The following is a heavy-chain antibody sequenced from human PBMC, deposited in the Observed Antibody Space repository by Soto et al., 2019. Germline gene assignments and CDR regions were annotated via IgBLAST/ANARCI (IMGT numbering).Heavy chain of an antibody. D-gene: IGHD3-22*01. CDR1: GFSFSSYA. V-gene: IGHV3-23*01. J-gene: IGHJ4*02. CDR3: AKLSDMYVVVIHCDY. CDR2: ISGSGGST. Sequence: GGSLRLSCAASGFSFSSYAMSWVRQASGKGLEWVSAISGSGGSTYYADSVKGRFTISRDNSKNTLYLQMNSLRAEDTAVYYCAKLSDMYVVVIHCDYWGQGTLVTVSS.